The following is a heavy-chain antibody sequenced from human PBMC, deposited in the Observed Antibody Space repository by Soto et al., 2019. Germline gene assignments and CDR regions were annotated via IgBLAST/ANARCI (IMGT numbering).Heavy chain of an antibody. J-gene: IGHJ6*02. D-gene: IGHD6-6*01. Sequence: SETLSLTCTVSGGSISSYYWSSIRQPPGKGLEWIGYIYYSGSTNYNPSLKSRVTISVDTSKNQFSPKLSSVTAADTAVYYCAYSSSHYYYGGMDVWGQGTTVTVSS. V-gene: IGHV4-59*01. CDR1: GGSISSYY. CDR3: AYSSSHYYYGGMDV. CDR2: IYYSGST.